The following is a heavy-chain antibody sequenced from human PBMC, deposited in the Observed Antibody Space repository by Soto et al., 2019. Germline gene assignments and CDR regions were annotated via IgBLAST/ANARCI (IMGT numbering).Heavy chain of an antibody. CDR1: RYIFTAYF. CDR2: INPNNCPT. V-gene: IGHV1-2*02. J-gene: IGHJ5*02. Sequence: QVQLVQSGADVKKPGASVKVSCKAPRYIFTAYFMHWVRQAPGQGLDWMGWINPNNCPTNYGLSFQGRVTMTSYTSISTAYMELSSLRSDDTAVYYCASHDPGDRFDPWGQGTLVIVSS. D-gene: IGHD2-21*02. CDR3: ASHDPGDRFDP.